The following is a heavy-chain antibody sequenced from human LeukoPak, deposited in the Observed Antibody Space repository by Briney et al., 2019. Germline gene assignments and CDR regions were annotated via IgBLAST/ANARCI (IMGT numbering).Heavy chain of an antibody. CDR1: GGSISSSSYY. CDR2: IYYSGST. Sequence: PSETLSLTCTVSGGSISSSSYYWGWIRQPPKKGLEWIGSIYYSGSTYYNPSLKSRVTISVDTSKNQFSLKLSSVTAADTAVYYCARDVPHSSGWFMYYYYYMDVWGKGTTVTASS. CDR3: ARDVPHSSGWFMYYYYYMDV. J-gene: IGHJ6*03. D-gene: IGHD6-19*01. V-gene: IGHV4-39*07.